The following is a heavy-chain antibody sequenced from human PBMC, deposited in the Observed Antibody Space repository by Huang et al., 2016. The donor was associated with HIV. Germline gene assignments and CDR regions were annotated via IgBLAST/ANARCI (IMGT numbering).Heavy chain of an antibody. D-gene: IGHD4-4*01. J-gene: IGHJ3*02. CDR2: INPSGGST. Sequence: QVQLVQSGAEVKKPGASVKVSCKASGYTFTSYYMHWVRQAPGQGLEWMGIINPSGGSTSYAQKFQGRVTMTRDTSTSTVYMELSSLRSEDTAVDYCASLSPVTTDAFDIWGQGTMVTVSS. CDR1: GYTFTSYY. V-gene: IGHV1-46*01. CDR3: ASLSPVTTDAFDI.